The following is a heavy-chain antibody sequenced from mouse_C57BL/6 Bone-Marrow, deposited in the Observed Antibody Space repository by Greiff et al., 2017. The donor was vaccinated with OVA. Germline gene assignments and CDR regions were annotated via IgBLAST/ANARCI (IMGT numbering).Heavy chain of an antibody. D-gene: IGHD1-1*01. CDR3: ARPYYYGSSYAMDY. CDR2: IHPTSGST. V-gene: IGHV1-64*01. Sequence: QVQLQQPGAELVKPGASVKLSCKASGYTFTSYWMHWVKQRPGQGLEWIGMIHPTSGSTNYNEKFKSKATLTVDKSSSTAYMQLSSLTSEDSAVYYCARPYYYGSSYAMDYWGQGTSVTVSS. J-gene: IGHJ4*01. CDR1: GYTFTSYW.